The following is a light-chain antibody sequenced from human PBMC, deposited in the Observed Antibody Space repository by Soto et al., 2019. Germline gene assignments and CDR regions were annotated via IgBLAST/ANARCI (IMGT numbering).Light chain of an antibody. J-gene: IGKJ4*01. CDR3: QQYNTYPLT. CDR1: QSISTW. V-gene: IGKV1-5*03. CDR2: KAS. Sequence: DIQMTQSPSTLSASVGDRVTITCRASQSISTWLAWYQQKPGKAPKLLIYKASNLEDGVPSRFSGSGSGTDFTITISSLQPADFATYYCQQYNTYPLTFGGGTTVEIK.